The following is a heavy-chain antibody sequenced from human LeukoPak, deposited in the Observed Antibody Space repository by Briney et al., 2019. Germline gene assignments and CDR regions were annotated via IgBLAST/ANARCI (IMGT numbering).Heavy chain of an antibody. J-gene: IGHJ3*02. CDR1: GGSISSGDYY. CDR3: ARDLSSLEGDAFDT. Sequence: SETLSLTCTVSGGSISSGDYYWSWIRQPPGKGLEWIGYIYYSGSTYYNPSLKSRVTISVDTSKNQFSLKLSSVTAADTAVYYCARDLSSLEGDAFDTWGQGTMVTVSS. CDR2: IYYSGST. V-gene: IGHV4-30-4*08. D-gene: IGHD1-1*01.